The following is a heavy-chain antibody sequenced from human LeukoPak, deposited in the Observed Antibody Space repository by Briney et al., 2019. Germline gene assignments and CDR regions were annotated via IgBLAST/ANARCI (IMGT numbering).Heavy chain of an antibody. CDR1: GFTFSSYG. V-gene: IGHV3-23*01. D-gene: IGHD4-17*01. CDR3: AKQSTVTLIDS. J-gene: IGHJ4*02. Sequence: GGSLRLSCAASGFTFSSYGMHWVHQAPGKGLEWVSAISGSGAGTDYADSVKGRFTISRDNSKNTLYLQMNSLRAEDTAIYYCAKQSTVTLIDSWGQGTLVTVSS. CDR2: ISGSGAGT.